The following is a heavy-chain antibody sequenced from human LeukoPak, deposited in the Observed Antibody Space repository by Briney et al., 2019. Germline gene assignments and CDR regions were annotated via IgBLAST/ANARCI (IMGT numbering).Heavy chain of an antibody. Sequence: PSETLSLTCTVSGVSISSSSSYWGWIRQPPGKGLKWIGSIYYSGSTYYNPSLKSRVTISVDTSKNQFSLKLNSVTAADTAVYYCARPGVLRYFGYGGQGTLVTVSS. CDR2: IYYSGST. D-gene: IGHD3-9*01. V-gene: IGHV4-39*01. CDR1: GVSISSSSSY. CDR3: ARPGVLRYFGY. J-gene: IGHJ4*02.